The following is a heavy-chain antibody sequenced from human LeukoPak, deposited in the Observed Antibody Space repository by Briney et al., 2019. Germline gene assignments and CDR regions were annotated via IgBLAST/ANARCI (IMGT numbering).Heavy chain of an antibody. CDR2: INSAGST. J-gene: IGHJ4*02. Sequence: GGSLRLSCTASGFTFSSYAMSWVRQAPGKGLEWVSAINSAGSTYYGDSVRGRFTISRDNSKNVLHLQMNSLRAEDTALYYCAKDQNTVATAPFDYWGLGTLVTVSS. D-gene: IGHD4-17*01. V-gene: IGHV3-23*01. CDR3: AKDQNTVATAPFDY. CDR1: GFTFSSYA.